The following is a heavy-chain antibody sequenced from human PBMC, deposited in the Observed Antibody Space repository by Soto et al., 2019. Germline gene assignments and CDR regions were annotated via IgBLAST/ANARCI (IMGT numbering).Heavy chain of an antibody. J-gene: IGHJ4*02. CDR3: ATTRDLPSWGAFEY. CDR2: IVPIFQTA. V-gene: IGHV1-69*01. CDR1: GDSFSTFT. D-gene: IGHD3-16*01. Sequence: QVQLVQSGAEVKRPGSSVRVSCKASGDSFSTFTLTWMRQAPGQGLEWMGGIVPIFQTANYALKFQGRITITADESTTTAYMALSSLLSEDTAIDFCATTRDLPSWGAFEYWGQGTLVTVS.